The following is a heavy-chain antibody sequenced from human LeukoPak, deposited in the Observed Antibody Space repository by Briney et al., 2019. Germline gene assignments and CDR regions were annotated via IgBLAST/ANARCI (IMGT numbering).Heavy chain of an antibody. CDR3: ARDPGGTLGFDY. CDR1: GFTFSSYS. J-gene: IGHJ4*02. CDR2: ISSSSYI. D-gene: IGHD1-1*01. V-gene: IGHV3-21*01. Sequence: PGGSLRLSCAASGFTFSSYSMNWVRQAPGKGLEWVSSISSSSYIYYADSVKGRFTISRDNAKNSLYLQMNSLRAEDTAVYYCARDPGGTLGFDYWGQGTLVTVSS.